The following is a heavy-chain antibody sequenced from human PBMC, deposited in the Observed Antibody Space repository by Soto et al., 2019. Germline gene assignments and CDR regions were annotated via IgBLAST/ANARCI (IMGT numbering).Heavy chain of an antibody. CDR2: IYYSGST. D-gene: IGHD3-10*01. J-gene: IGHJ4*02. Sequence: SETLSLTCTVSGGSISSYYWGWIRQPPGKGLEWIGYIYYSGSTNYNPSLKSRVTISVDTSKNQFSLKLSSVTAADTAVYYCAGRLLWFGELSDYWGQGTLVTVSS. CDR1: GGSISSYY. V-gene: IGHV4-59*01. CDR3: AGRLLWFGELSDY.